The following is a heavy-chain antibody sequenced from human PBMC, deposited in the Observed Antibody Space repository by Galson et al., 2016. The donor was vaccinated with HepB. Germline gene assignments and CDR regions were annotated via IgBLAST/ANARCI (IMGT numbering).Heavy chain of an antibody. CDR2: ISGNTGRT. CDR1: GFTFSTYA. J-gene: IGHJ6*02. V-gene: IGHV3-23*01. CDR3: AKDMGYYGMDV. Sequence: SLRLSCAASGFTFSTYAMNWVRQAPGKGLEWVSSISGNTGRTHYAESVKGRFTISRDNSKSTLYLQMISLRAEDTAVYYCAKDMGYYGMDVWGQGTTVTVSS. D-gene: IGHD3-10*01.